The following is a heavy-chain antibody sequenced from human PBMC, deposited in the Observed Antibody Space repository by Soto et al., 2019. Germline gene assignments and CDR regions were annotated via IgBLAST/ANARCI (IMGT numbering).Heavy chain of an antibody. CDR2: ISWNSGSI. J-gene: IGHJ3*02. CDR1: GFTFDDYA. Sequence: GGSLRLSCAASGFTFDDYAMHWVRQAPGKGLEWVSGISWNSGSIGYADSVKGRFTISRDNAKNSLYLQMNSLRAEDTAVYYCARFWSGYSAFNIWGQGTMVTVSS. V-gene: IGHV3-9*01. CDR3: ARFWSGYSAFNI. D-gene: IGHD3-3*01.